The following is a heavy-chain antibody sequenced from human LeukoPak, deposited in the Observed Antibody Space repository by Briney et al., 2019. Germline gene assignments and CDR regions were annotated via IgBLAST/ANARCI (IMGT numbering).Heavy chain of an antibody. V-gene: IGHV3-33*06. D-gene: IGHD7-27*01. CDR3: AKDGALGNPNWFDP. Sequence: GGSLRLSCAASGFTFSSYGMHWVRQAPGKGLEWVAVIWYDGSNKYYAGSVKGRFTISRDNSKNTLYLQMNSLRAEDTAVYYCAKDGALGNPNWFDPWGQGTLVTVSS. J-gene: IGHJ5*02. CDR1: GFTFSSYG. CDR2: IWYDGSNK.